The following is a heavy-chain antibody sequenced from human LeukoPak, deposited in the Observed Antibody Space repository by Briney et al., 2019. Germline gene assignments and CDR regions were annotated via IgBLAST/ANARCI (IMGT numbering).Heavy chain of an antibody. CDR2: IYTSGST. Sequence: SQTLSLTCTVSGGSISSGSYYWSWIRQPAGKGLEWIGRIYTSGSTNYNPSLKSRDTISVDTSKNQFSLKLSSVTAADTAVYYCAREPRGIAVAGTGGWFDPWGQGTLVTVSS. CDR3: AREPRGIAVAGTGGWFDP. J-gene: IGHJ5*02. D-gene: IGHD6-19*01. CDR1: GGSISSGSYY. V-gene: IGHV4-61*02.